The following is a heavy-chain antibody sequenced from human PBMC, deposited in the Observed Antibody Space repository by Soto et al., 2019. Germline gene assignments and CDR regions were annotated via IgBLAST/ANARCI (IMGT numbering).Heavy chain of an antibody. J-gene: IGHJ3*02. CDR1: GFFCSSYD. V-gene: IGHV3-23*01. CDR2: ILVDGRT. CDR3: AKATATGGGAFDI. Sequence: LILSCAASGFFCSSYDMSWVRQAPGKGLEWVSTILVDGRTFYVDSVKGRFTISRDSSQNTVYLQMNSLTVGDTALYYCAKATATGGGAFDICGQGTMVTVSS. D-gene: IGHD2-8*02.